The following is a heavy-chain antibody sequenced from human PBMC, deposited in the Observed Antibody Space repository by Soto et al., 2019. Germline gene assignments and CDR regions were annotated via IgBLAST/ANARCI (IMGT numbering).Heavy chain of an antibody. D-gene: IGHD6-6*01. CDR3: ARAPKVSGSAQTRPDC. J-gene: IGHJ4*02. CDR2: ISPSGTT. CDR1: SGSLSGYY. Sequence: QVQLHQWGAGLLKPSETLSLACSLYSGSLSGYYWSWIRQPPGKGLEWIGEISPSGTTNYSPSLKCRVYIAVDTSKNQFSLTLTSLTAADTAVYYCARAPKVSGSAQTRPDCWVQGSLVTVSS. V-gene: IGHV4-34*01.